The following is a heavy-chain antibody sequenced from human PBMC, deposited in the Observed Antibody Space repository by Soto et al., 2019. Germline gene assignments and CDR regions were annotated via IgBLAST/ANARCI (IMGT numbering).Heavy chain of an antibody. CDR1: GYTFTSYY. D-gene: IGHD3-22*01. J-gene: IGHJ4*02. CDR3: ARDNLHPWAYDSSGYYYY. Sequence: GASVKVSCKASGYTFTSYYMHWVRQAPGQGLEWMGIINPSGGSTSYAQKFQGRVTMTRDTSTSTVYMELSSLRSEDTAVYYCARDNLHPWAYDSSGYYYYWGQGTLVTVSS. CDR2: INPSGGST. V-gene: IGHV1-46*01.